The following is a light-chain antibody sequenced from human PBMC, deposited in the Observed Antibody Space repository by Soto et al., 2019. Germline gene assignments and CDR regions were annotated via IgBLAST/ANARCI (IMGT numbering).Light chain of an antibody. CDR3: MQATQSHWT. CDR2: KVS. CDR1: QSIVHNDGNTY. V-gene: IGKV2-24*01. Sequence: DIVMTQNPLSSPVTLGQAASISCRSSQSIVHNDGNTYLSWFQQRPGQPPRFLIYKVSDRFSGVPDRFSGSGAGTDFTLTIRRLEAEDVGFYYCMQATQSHWTFDQGTKVDIK. J-gene: IGKJ1*01.